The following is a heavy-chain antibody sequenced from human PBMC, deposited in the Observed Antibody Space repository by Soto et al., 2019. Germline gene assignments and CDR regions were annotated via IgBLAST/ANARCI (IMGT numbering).Heavy chain of an antibody. Sequence: PSETLSLTCTVSGGSISRSRWGWIRQPPGKGLEWIGNIYYSGDTYYNPSLKSRLTMSVDTSKNQFSLKLSSVTAADTAVYYCARRYPFGSGSYSPYYFDSWGQGTLVTVSS. V-gene: IGHV4-39*01. CDR2: IYYSGDT. CDR3: ARRYPFGSGSYSPYYFDS. D-gene: IGHD3-10*01. J-gene: IGHJ4*02. CDR1: GGSISRSR.